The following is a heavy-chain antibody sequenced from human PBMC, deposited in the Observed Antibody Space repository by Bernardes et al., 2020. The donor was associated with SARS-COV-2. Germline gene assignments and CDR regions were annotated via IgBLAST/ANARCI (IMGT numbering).Heavy chain of an antibody. J-gene: IGHJ4*02. D-gene: IGHD6-13*01. CDR3: AKPSYAGNPDY. CDR2: IYPGDSDT. Sequence: GESLKISCKASGYSFTTYWIGWVRQMPGKGLEWMGVIYPGDSDTRYRPSFQGQVTISADKSIDTPYLQWSSLKASDTAMYYCAKPSYAGNPDYWGQGTLVTVSS. CDR1: GYSFTTYW. V-gene: IGHV5-51*01.